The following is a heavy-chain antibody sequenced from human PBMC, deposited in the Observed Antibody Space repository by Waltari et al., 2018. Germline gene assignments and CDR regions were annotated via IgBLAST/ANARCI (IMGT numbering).Heavy chain of an antibody. Sequence: VQLVQSGAEVKKPGSSVKVSCKASGYTFSSYAMSWVRQAPGKGLEWVSAISGSGGSTYYADSVKGRFTISRDNSKNTLYLQMNSLRAEDTAVYYCAKNSGSYYYYYYMDVWGKGTTVTVSS. V-gene: IGHV3-23*04. J-gene: IGHJ6*03. D-gene: IGHD3-10*01. CDR1: GYTFSSYA. CDR2: ISGSGGST. CDR3: AKNSGSYYYYYYMDV.